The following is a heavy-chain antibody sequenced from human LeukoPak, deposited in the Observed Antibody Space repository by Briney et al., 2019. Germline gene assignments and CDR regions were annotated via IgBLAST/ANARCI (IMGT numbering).Heavy chain of an antibody. V-gene: IGHV4-39*01. CDR2: IYYSGST. D-gene: IGHD3-22*01. CDR1: GGSISGSSYY. Sequence: SETLSLTCTVSGGSISGSSYYWAWIRQPPGKGLEWIGSIYYSGSTSYNPSLKSRVSISVDTSENQFSLKVTSVTAADTAIYYCARNISMTLEPARGIGYNWFGPWGQGTLVTVSS. CDR3: ARNISMTLEPARGIGYNWFGP. J-gene: IGHJ5*02.